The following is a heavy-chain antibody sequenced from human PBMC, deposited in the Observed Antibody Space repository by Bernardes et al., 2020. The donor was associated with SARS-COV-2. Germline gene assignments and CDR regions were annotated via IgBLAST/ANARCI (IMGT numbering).Heavy chain of an antibody. V-gene: IGHV3-48*03. D-gene: IGHD3-9*01. CDR1: AFTFSTSE. Sequence: GSIRLAWAGSAFTFSTSEMNWVRPAPGKGLAWVSSISGSGSTIYYADSVKGRFTISRDNAKNSLYLQMNSLRAEDTAIYYCAMRDWLHSYYYYGLDVWGQGTTVTVSS. CDR3: AMRDWLHSYYYYGLDV. J-gene: IGHJ6*02. CDR2: ISGSGSTI.